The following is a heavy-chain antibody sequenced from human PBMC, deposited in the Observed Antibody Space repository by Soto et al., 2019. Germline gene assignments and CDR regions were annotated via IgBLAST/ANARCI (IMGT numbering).Heavy chain of an antibody. J-gene: IGHJ3*01. CDR1: GFTFSTYT. Sequence: GGSLRLSCAASGFTFSTYTLNWARQAPGKGLEWVSSISTSGDSTYYEDSLRGRFTISRDNARASLYLQMDGLRVEDTAMYYCTRDGEPLWGQGTMVTVSS. D-gene: IGHD3-3*01. CDR2: ISTSGDST. V-gene: IGHV3-21*01. CDR3: TRDGEPL.